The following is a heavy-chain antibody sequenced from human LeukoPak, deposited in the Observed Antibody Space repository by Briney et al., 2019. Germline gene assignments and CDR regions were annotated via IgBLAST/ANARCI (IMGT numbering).Heavy chain of an antibody. J-gene: IGHJ4*02. V-gene: IGHV1-2*02. CDR2: INPNSGGS. Sequence: GASVNVSCKASGYTFTSYYIHWMRQAPGQGLEWVGWINPNSGGSHYAQKFQGRVTMTRDTSINTGYMELTSLRSDDTAVYYCARGPRYGESGYDLGPYWGQGTLVTVSS. CDR1: GYTFTSYY. D-gene: IGHD5-12*01. CDR3: ARGPRYGESGYDLGPY.